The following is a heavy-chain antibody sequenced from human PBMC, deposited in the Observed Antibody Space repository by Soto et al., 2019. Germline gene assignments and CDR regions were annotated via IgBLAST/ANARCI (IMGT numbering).Heavy chain of an antibody. D-gene: IGHD2-15*01. V-gene: IGHV3-15*01. J-gene: IGHJ5*02. CDR1: RSTCINAW. CDR3: TGLKKGYCVGSTFYSLRFDP. CDR2: IKSASDGGTT. Sequence: EVQLVESGGGLVTPGGSLRLSCAASRSTCINAWLDWVRQAPGKGLELVAKIKSASDGGTTDYSSPVKGRFTISRDASKNTLFQQMNSLNTEDTGVYYCTGLKKGYCVGSTFYSLRFDPWGQGTLFTVPS.